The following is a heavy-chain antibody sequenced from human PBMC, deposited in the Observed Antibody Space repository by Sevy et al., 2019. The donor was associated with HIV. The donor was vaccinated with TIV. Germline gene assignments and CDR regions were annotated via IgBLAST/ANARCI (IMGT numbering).Heavy chain of an antibody. Sequence: GGYLRLSCAASGFTFSSYAMHWVRQAPGKGLEWVAVISYDGSNKYYADSVKGRFTISRDNSKNTSYLQMNSLRAEDTAVYYCARDRYSSSRACDYWGQGTLVTVSS. CDR1: GFTFSSYA. CDR3: ARDRYSSSRACDY. CDR2: ISYDGSNK. J-gene: IGHJ4*02. D-gene: IGHD6-6*01. V-gene: IGHV3-30-3*01.